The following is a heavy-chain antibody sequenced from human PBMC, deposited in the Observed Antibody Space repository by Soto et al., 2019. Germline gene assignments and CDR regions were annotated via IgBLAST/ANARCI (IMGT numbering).Heavy chain of an antibody. J-gene: IGHJ5*02. CDR2: INHSGST. Sequence: QVQLQQWGAGLLKPSETLSLTCAVYGGSFSGYYWSWIRQPPGKGLEWIGEINHSGSTNYNPSLKSRVTISVDSSKPQFSRKLSSVTAADTAVYYCARAPVWTILGSWFDPWGQGTLVTVSS. CDR3: ARAPVWTILGSWFDP. V-gene: IGHV4-34*01. D-gene: IGHD2-21*01. CDR1: GGSFSGYY.